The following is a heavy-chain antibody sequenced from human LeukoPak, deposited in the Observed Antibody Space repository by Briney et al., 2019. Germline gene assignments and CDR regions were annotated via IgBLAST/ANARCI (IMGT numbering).Heavy chain of an antibody. CDR3: ATGWVGGSESYQDY. D-gene: IGHD3-10*01. J-gene: IGHJ4*02. V-gene: IGHV1-24*01. CDR1: GYTLTELS. Sequence: EASVKVSCKVSGYTLTELSMHWVRQAPGKGLEWMGGFDPEDGETIYAQKFQGRVTMTEDTSTDTAYMELSSLRSEDTAVYYCATGWVGGSESYQDYWGQGTLVTVSS. CDR2: FDPEDGET.